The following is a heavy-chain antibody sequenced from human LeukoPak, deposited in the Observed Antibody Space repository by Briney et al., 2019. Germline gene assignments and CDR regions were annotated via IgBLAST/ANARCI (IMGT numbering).Heavy chain of an antibody. CDR2: ISGSGGGT. CDR1: GFTFSNYA. Sequence: GGSLRLSCTASGFTFSNYAMAWVRQAPGKGLEWVSGISGSGGGTYYADSVKGRFTISRDNSKSTLYLQMNSLRAEDTAVYYCAKDLPTLTYYFDYWGRGTLVTVSS. J-gene: IGHJ4*02. V-gene: IGHV3-23*01. CDR3: AKDLPTLTYYFDY.